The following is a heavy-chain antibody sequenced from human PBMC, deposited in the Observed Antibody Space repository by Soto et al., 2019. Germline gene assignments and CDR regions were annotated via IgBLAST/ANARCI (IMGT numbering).Heavy chain of an antibody. D-gene: IGHD5-12*01. Sequence: ASVKVSCKASGYTITGYYMHWVRQAPGQGLEWMGLINPRSGGTNYAQKFQGRVTMTRDTSISTAYMELSRLRSDDTAVYYCARDLRATFRYYGMDVWGQGTTVTVSS. V-gene: IGHV1-2*02. CDR3: ARDLRATFRYYGMDV. J-gene: IGHJ6*02. CDR2: INPRSGGT. CDR1: GYTITGYY.